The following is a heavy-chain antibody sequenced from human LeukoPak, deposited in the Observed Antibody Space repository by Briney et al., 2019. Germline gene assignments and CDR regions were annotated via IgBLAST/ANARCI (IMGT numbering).Heavy chain of an antibody. CDR3: ARVDCISTSCPADY. Sequence: SETLSLTCTVSGGSMTSYYWNWIRQPPGKGLEWIGFIFYSGSTNYNPSLKSRVTISVDTSRNQFSLKLSSVTAADTAIYYCARVDCISTSCPADYWGQGTLVTVSS. CDR2: IFYSGST. J-gene: IGHJ4*02. D-gene: IGHD2-2*01. CDR1: GGSMTSYY. V-gene: IGHV4-59*01.